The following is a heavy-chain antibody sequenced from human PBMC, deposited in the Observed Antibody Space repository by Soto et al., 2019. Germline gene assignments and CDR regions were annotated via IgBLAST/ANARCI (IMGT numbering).Heavy chain of an antibody. D-gene: IGHD3-9*01. V-gene: IGHV3-21*01. CDR2: ISSSSSYI. CDR1: GFTFSSYS. J-gene: IGHJ4*02. CDR3: ARGPHLRYFDWSLDY. Sequence: GGSLRLSCAASGFTFSSYSMNWVRQAPGKGLEWVSSISSSSSYIYYADSVKGRFTISRDNAKNSLYLQMNSLRAEDTAVYYCARGPHLRYFDWSLDYWGQGTLVTVSS.